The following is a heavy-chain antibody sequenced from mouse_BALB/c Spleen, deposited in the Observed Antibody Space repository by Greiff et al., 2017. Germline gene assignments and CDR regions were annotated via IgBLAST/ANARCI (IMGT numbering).Heavy chain of an antibody. D-gene: IGHD2-3*01. CDR2: ISYSGST. CDR1: GYSITSDYA. Sequence: EVQLQESGPGLVKPSQSLSLTCTVTGYSITSDYAWNWIRQFPGNKLEWMGYISYSGSTSYNPSLKSRISITRDTSKNQFFLQLNSVTTEDTATYYCARGGYYDWFAYWGQGTLVTVSA. CDR3: ARGGYYDWFAY. J-gene: IGHJ3*01. V-gene: IGHV3-2*02.